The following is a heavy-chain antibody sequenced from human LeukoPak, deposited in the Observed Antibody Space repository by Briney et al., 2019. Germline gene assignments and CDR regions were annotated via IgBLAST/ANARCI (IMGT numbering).Heavy chain of an antibody. CDR2: ISGSGTTI. Sequence: GGSLRLSCAASGFTFSTYEMNWVRQVPGKGLEWVSYISGSGTTIYYADSVKGRFTISRDNSKNTLYLQMNCLRAEDTAVYYCAKAFYCSGGSCLNWFDPWGQGTLVTVSS. J-gene: IGHJ5*02. D-gene: IGHD2-15*01. CDR3: AKAFYCSGGSCLNWFDP. V-gene: IGHV3-48*03. CDR1: GFTFSTYE.